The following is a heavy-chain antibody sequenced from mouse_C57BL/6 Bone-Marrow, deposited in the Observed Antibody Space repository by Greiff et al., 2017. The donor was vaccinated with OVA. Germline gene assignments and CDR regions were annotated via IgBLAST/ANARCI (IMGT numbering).Heavy chain of an antibody. D-gene: IGHD1-1*01. Sequence: VQLQQPGAELVKPGASVKLSCKASGYTFTSYWMHWVKQRPGQGLEWIGMIHPNSGSTNYNEKFKSKATLTVDKSSSTAYMQLSSLTSEDSAVYYCAGYTTVVATTYAMDYWGQGTSVTVSS. V-gene: IGHV1-64*01. CDR2: IHPNSGST. J-gene: IGHJ4*01. CDR3: AGYTTVVATTYAMDY. CDR1: GYTFTSYW.